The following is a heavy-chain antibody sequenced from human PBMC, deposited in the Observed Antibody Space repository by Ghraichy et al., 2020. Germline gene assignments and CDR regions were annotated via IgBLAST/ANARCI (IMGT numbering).Heavy chain of an antibody. V-gene: IGHV3-21*01. D-gene: IGHD6-13*01. CDR3: ARDLNSSWYPYYFDH. CDR2: ITTSGDTI. J-gene: IGHJ4*02. Sequence: ESLNISCAASGFTFIAYSMAWLRQTPGKGLEWVSSITTSGDTIYYADSVKGRFTISRDNTKDSVYLQMDSLRVEDTALYFCARDLNSSWYPYYFDHWGPGTQVTVSS. CDR1: GFTFIAYS.